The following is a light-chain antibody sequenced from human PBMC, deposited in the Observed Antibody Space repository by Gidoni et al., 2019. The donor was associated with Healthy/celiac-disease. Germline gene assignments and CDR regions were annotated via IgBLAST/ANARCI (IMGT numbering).Light chain of an antibody. V-gene: IGKV3-20*01. J-gene: IGKJ1*01. CDR2: GAS. CDR1: QSVSSSY. CDR3: QQYGSSPQT. Sequence: FVLTQSPGTLSLSPGERATLSCRASQSVSSSYLAWYQQKPGQAPRLLIYGASSRATGIPDRFSGSGSGTDFTLTISRLEPEDFAVYYCQQYGSSPQTFGQXTKMEIK.